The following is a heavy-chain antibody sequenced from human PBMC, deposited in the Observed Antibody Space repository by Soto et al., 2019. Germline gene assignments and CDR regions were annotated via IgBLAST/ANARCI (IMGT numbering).Heavy chain of an antibody. CDR2: INPSGGST. CDR3: ARAFRNDLVATILPMAFDI. CDR1: GYTFTSYY. J-gene: IGHJ3*02. V-gene: IGHV1-46*03. Sequence: ASVKVSCKASGYTFTSYYMHWVRQAPGQGLEWMGIINPSGGSTSYAQKFQGRVTMTRDTSTSTVYMELSSLRSEDTAVYYCARAFRNDLVATILPMAFDIWGQGTMVTVSS. D-gene: IGHD5-12*01.